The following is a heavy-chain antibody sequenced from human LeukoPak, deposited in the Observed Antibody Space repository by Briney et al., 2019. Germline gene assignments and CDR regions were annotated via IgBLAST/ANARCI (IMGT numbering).Heavy chain of an antibody. CDR3: AKDYYHDYGDYGTDY. CDR1: GFTFSSYW. V-gene: IGHV3-7*01. Sequence: GGSLRLSCAASGFTFSSYWMSWVRQAPGKGLEWVANIKQDGSEKYYVDSVKGRFTISRDNAKNSLYLQMNSLRAEDTAVYYCAKDYYHDYGDYGTDYWGQGTLVTVSS. CDR2: IKQDGSEK. J-gene: IGHJ4*02. D-gene: IGHD4-17*01.